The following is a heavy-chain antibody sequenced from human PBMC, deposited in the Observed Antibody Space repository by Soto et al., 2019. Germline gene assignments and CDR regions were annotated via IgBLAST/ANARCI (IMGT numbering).Heavy chain of an antibody. Sequence: PSETLSLTCAVSGGSISSGGYSWSWIRQPPGKGLEWIGYIYHSGGTYYNPSLKSRVTISVDRSKNQFSLKLSSVTAADTAVYYCARAPRGNYGYPSYFDYWGQGTLVTVSS. CDR1: GGSISSGGYS. J-gene: IGHJ4*02. CDR3: ARAPRGNYGYPSYFDY. V-gene: IGHV4-30-2*01. CDR2: IYHSGGT. D-gene: IGHD3-10*01.